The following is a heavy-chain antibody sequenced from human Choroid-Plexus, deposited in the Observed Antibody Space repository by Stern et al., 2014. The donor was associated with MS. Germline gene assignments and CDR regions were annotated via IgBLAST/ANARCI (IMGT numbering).Heavy chain of an antibody. V-gene: IGHV3-7*01. CDR2: IKEDGTEK. J-gene: IGHJ6*02. Sequence: VQLVESGGGLVQPGGSLTISCTAAGFTFGNYWMTWVRQAPGKGLEGVANIKEDGTEKNYVDSVKGRFTISGDNARNSLYLQMNSLRVEDTALYYCARVYNTIYGIVTQRGSGMDVWGQGTTVIVSS. CDR1: GFTFGNYW. CDR3: ARVYNTIYGIVTQRGSGMDV. D-gene: IGHD3-3*01.